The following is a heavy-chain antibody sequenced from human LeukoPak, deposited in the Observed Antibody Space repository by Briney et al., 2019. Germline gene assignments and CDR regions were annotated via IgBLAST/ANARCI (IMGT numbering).Heavy chain of an antibody. J-gene: IGHJ4*02. CDR2: IWCDGGNK. Sequence: PGGSLRLSCAASXFTFSRYGMHWVRQAPGKGLERMAVIWCDGGNKRYADSVEGRFTISRDNSKNMLYLQMNSLRAEDTAVYYCARDPPENTWFGYFDYWGQGALVTVSS. CDR1: XFTFSRYG. CDR3: ARDPPENTWFGYFDY. D-gene: IGHD3-10*01. V-gene: IGHV3-33*01.